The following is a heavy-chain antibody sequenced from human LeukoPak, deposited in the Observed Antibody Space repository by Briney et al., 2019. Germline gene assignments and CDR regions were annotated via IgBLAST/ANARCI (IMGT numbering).Heavy chain of an antibody. D-gene: IGHD3-22*01. CDR1: GGSISNYF. CDR2: IYYSCST. CDR3: VRDHYYDSSGYTFRH. Sequence: SETLSLTCTVSGGSISNYFWSWIRQPPGKGLEWIGYIYYSCSTSYNPSLKSRVTISVDTSKNQFSLKLSSVTAADTAVYYCVRDHYYDSSGYTFRHWGQGTLVTVSS. J-gene: IGHJ1*01. V-gene: IGHV4-59*01.